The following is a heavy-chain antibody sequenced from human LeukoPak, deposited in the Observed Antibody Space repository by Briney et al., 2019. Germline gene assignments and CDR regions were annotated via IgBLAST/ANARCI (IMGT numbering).Heavy chain of an antibody. CDR2: IDDSENS. D-gene: IGHD3-9*01. Sequence: SETLSLTCAVSGGSIGSHNWTWIRQPPGKGLEWIGYIDDSENSKYNPSLKSRVTISIDTSKNQFSLKLNSVTAADTAVYYCVRESRLLSFDWFGSYFHYWGQGTLVTVSS. CDR3: VRESRLLSFDWFGSYFHY. V-gene: IGHV4-59*11. J-gene: IGHJ4*02. CDR1: GGSIGSHN.